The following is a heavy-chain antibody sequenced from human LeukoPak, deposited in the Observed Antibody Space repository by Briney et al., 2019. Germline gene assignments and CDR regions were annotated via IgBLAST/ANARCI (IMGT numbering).Heavy chain of an antibody. V-gene: IGHV3-13*01. Sequence: GGSLRLSCAASGFTFSSYDMHWVRQATGKGLEWVSAIGTAGDTYYPGSVKGRFTISRENAKNSLYLQMNSLRAGDTAVYCCARFKRYSSSWYPRDYYGMDVWGQGTTVTVSS. CDR3: ARFKRYSSSWYPRDYYGMDV. J-gene: IGHJ6*02. CDR1: GFTFSSYD. CDR2: IGTAGDT. D-gene: IGHD6-13*01.